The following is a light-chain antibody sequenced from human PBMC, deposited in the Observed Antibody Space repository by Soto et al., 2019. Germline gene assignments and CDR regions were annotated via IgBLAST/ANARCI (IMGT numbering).Light chain of an antibody. CDR3: QQYGSSPRT. CDR2: GAS. CDR1: QSVSSGY. Sequence: EIVLTQSPGTLSLSPGESATLSCRASQSVSSGYLAWYQQKPGQAPRLLIYGASSRATGIPDRFSGSGSGTDFTLTISRLEPEDFAVYYCQQYGSSPRTFVPGTKVEIK. V-gene: IGKV3-20*01. J-gene: IGKJ1*01.